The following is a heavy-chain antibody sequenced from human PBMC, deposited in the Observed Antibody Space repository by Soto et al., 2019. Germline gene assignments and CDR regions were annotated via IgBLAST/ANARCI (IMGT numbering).Heavy chain of an antibody. J-gene: IGHJ5*02. CDR2: VYYTGST. CDR3: VRTAREGAVAPHWFDR. D-gene: IGHD2-21*02. CDR1: GASIRSTDYF. Sequence: KPSETLSLTCTVSGASIRSTDYFWSWLHQAPGKGLEWIGYVYYTGSTYYNPSLMSRLTISVDTSKNQFSLKLTSVTTAETAVYYCVRTAREGAVAPHWFDRWGQGTQVTVSS. V-gene: IGHV4-30-4*01.